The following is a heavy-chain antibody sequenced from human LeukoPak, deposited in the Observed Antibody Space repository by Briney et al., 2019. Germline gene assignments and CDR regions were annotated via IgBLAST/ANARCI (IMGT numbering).Heavy chain of an antibody. J-gene: IGHJ4*02. CDR1: GDSISSNYW. CDR3: VRESGYSFDY. CDR2: ILHTGSA. D-gene: IGHD3-3*01. Sequence: SGTLSLTCAVSGDSISSNYWWNWVRQPPGKGLEWIGEILHTGSANYNPSLMSRVTISLDKFKNQLSLTLTSATAADTAVYYCVRESGYSFDYWGQGSLVTVSS. V-gene: IGHV4-4*02.